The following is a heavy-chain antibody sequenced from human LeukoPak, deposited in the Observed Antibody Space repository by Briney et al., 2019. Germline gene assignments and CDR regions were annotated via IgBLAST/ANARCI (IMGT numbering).Heavy chain of an antibody. CDR2: MDPNSGGT. V-gene: IGHV1-2*02. CDR1: GYTFTGDH. Sequence: VASLKLSCKASGYTFTGDHMHWVRDAPGQRLGWMGWMDPNSGGTNYAQKFQGRVTVTRDTSISTAYMELSRLKSDDTAVYYCAKWRGYSSGWSGPFDDWGQGTLVTVSS. D-gene: IGHD6-19*01. J-gene: IGHJ4*01. CDR3: AKWRGYSSGWSGPFDD.